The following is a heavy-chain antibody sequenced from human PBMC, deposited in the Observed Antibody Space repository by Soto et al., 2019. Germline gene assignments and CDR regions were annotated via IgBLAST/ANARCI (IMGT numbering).Heavy chain of an antibody. V-gene: IGHV3-33*01. D-gene: IGHD4-4*01. Sequence: PGGSLRLSCAASGLTFGSYGMHWVRQAPGKGLEWVAVIWYDGSDKYYADSVKGRFTISRDNSKNTLYLQMNSLRAEDTAVYYCARAGQGSNYYYGMDVWGQGTTVTVSS. CDR3: ARAGQGSNYYYGMDV. J-gene: IGHJ6*02. CDR1: GLTFGSYG. CDR2: IWYDGSDK.